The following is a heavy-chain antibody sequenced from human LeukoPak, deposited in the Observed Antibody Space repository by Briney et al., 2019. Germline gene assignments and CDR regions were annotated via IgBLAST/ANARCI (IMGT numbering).Heavy chain of an antibody. V-gene: IGHV6-1*01. D-gene: IGHD2-15*01. CDR3: TRMSVVVVAAIGFDI. J-gene: IGHJ3*02. Sequence: SQTLSLTCAISGDSVSSNSAAWNWIRQSPSRGLEWLGRTYYRSKWYNDYAVSVKSRITINPDTSKNQFSLQLNSVTPEDTAVYYCTRMSVVVVAAIGFDIWGQGTMVTVSS. CDR1: GDSVSSNSAA. CDR2: TYYRSKWYN.